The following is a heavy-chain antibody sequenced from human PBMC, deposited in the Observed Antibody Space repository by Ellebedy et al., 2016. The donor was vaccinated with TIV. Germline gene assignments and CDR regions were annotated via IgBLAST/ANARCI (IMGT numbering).Heavy chain of an antibody. J-gene: IGHJ4*02. CDR3: ARTGYSKGGDY. CDR2: VSHTGST. Sequence: MPSETLSLTCAVSGVSISIHYWSWIREPPGKGLEWIGHVSHTGSTSYNPSLKTRVTISIDTSKNQFSLNLTSVTAADAAVYYCARTGYSKGGDYWGQGTLVTVSS. CDR1: GVSISIHY. D-gene: IGHD6-13*01. V-gene: IGHV4-59*11.